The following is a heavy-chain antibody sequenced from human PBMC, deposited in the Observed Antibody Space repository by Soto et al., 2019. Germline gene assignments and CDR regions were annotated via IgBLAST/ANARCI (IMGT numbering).Heavy chain of an antibody. CDR1: GFTFSSYW. CDR2: INSDGSST. Sequence: PGGSLRLSCAASGFTFSSYWMHWLRQAPGKWLVWVSRINSDGSSTSYADSVKGRFTISRDNAKNTLYLQMNSLRAEDTAVYYRATSTYDFWSGYIFDYWGQGXLVTVYS. J-gene: IGHJ4*02. V-gene: IGHV3-74*01. D-gene: IGHD3-3*01. CDR3: ATSTYDFWSGYIFDY.